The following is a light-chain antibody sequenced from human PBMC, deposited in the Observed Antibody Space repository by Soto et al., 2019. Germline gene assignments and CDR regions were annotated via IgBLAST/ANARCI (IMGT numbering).Light chain of an antibody. CDR3: SSYTSDSTWV. CDR2: EVS. V-gene: IGLV2-14*01. Sequence: QSALTQPASVSASPGQSITISCTGTRSDVGGYNYVSWYQQHPGKAPKLMIYEVSNRPSGVSDRFSASKSANTASLTISGLQPEDEADYYCSSYTSDSTWVFGGGTXLTVL. J-gene: IGLJ3*02. CDR1: RSDVGGYNY.